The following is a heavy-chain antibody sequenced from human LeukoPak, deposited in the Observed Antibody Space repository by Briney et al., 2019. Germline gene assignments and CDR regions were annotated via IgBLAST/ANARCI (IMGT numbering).Heavy chain of an antibody. D-gene: IGHD6-19*01. CDR1: GFTFSRYW. V-gene: IGHV3-7*01. J-gene: IGHJ4*02. Sequence: GGSLRVSCAASGFTFSRYWMSWVRQAPGKRLEWVANIKQDGSEKYYVDSLKGRFTISRDNAKNSLYLQMNSLRAEDTAVYYCAREEGSSSGWYLFDYWGQGSLVTVSS. CDR2: IKQDGSEK. CDR3: AREEGSSSGWYLFDY.